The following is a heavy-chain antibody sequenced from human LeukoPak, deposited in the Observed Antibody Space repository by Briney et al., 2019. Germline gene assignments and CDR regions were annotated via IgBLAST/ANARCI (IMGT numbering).Heavy chain of an antibody. CDR1: GDSVSGNIAA. Sequence: SQTLSPTLAISGDSVSGNIAAWNWIRQSPSRGLEWLGRTYYRSKWYNEYAVSVRSRITINADTSMNQFSLQLNSVTPEDTAVYYCARRYPDTFENWGQGTLVTVSS. CDR3: ARRYPDTFEN. D-gene: IGHD3-16*02. V-gene: IGHV6-1*01. CDR2: TYYRSKWYN. J-gene: IGHJ4*02.